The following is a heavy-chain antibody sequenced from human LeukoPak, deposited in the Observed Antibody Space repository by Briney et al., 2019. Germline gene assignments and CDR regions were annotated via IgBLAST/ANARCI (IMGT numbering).Heavy chain of an antibody. CDR1: GFTFSSYE. J-gene: IGHJ3*02. CDR2: ISSSGSTI. V-gene: IGHV3-48*03. D-gene: IGHD3-3*01. Sequence: GGSLRLSCAASGFTFSSYEMNWVRQAPGKGLEWVSYISSSGSTIYYEDSVKGRFTISRDNAKNSLYLQMNSLRAEDTAVYYCARGHGGYYFDAFDIWGQGTMVTVSS. CDR3: ARGHGGYYFDAFDI.